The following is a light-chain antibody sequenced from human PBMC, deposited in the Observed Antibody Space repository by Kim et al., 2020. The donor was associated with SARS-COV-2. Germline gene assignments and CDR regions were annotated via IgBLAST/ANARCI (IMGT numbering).Light chain of an antibody. CDR1: SSDVGGYDL. V-gene: IGLV2-11*03. J-gene: IGLJ3*02. Sequence: GQSVTRSCTGTSSDVGGYDLVSSYQQHPGKAPKLMICDVSNRPSGVPDRFSGSKSGNTASLTISGLQADDEADYYCCSYAGSYTWVFGGGTALTVL. CDR3: CSYAGSYTWV. CDR2: DVS.